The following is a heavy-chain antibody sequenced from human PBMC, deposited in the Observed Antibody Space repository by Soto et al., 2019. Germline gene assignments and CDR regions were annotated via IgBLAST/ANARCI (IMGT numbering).Heavy chain of an antibody. D-gene: IGHD2-15*01. CDR2: ISAYNGNT. J-gene: IGHJ4*02. Sequence: GASVKVSCKASGYTFTNFGISWVRQAPGQGLEWMGWISAYNGNTNYAQKFQGRVTMTTDTSTSTAYMEVRSLRFDDTAVYYCARLGGGKSWDFDYWGQGTLVTVSS. CDR1: GYTFTNFG. CDR3: ARLGGGKSWDFDY. V-gene: IGHV1-18*01.